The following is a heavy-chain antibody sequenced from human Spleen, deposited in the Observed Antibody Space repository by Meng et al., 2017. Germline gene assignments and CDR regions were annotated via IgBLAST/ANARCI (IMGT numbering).Heavy chain of an antibody. V-gene: IGHV4-34*01. CDR2: INHSGST. J-gene: IGHJ5*02. Sequence: VQLQEWGAGLLKTSETLSLTCAVYGGSFSGYYWSGIRQPPGKGLEWIGEINHSGSTNYNPSLKSRVTISVDTSKNQFSLKLSSVTAADTAVYYCARATAAAAKGRWFDPWGQGTLVTVSS. CDR3: ARATAAAAKGRWFDP. CDR1: GGSFSGYY. D-gene: IGHD6-13*01.